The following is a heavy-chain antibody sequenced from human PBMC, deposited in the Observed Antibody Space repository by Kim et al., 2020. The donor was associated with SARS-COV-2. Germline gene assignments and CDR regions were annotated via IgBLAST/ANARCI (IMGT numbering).Heavy chain of an antibody. V-gene: IGHV1-3*01. J-gene: IGHJ5*02. D-gene: IGHD3-10*01. CDR3: AREGSGSYNWLDP. Sequence: SQNFKGRVTFTRDTSATTAYMELTSLTFKDTAVYYCAREGSGSYNWLDPWGQGTLVTVSS.